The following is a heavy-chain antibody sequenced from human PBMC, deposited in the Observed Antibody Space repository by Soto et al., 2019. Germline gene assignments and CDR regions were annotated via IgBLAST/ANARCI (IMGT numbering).Heavy chain of an antibody. CDR3: ARDHCSGATCYRDY. D-gene: IGHD2-15*01. V-gene: IGHV3-30*03. J-gene: IGHJ4*02. Sequence: QVQLVESGGGVVQPGRSLRLSCVASGFTFTSHGMHWVRQAPGKGLEWVAVISYDGSDKDYADSVKGRFTISRDNSKNTRELQMNSLRAEDTAVYYCARDHCSGATCYRDYWGQGTLVTVSS. CDR1: GFTFTSHG. CDR2: ISYDGSDK.